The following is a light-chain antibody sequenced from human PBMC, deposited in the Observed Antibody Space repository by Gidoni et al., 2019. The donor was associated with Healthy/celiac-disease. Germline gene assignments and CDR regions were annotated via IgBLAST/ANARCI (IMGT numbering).Light chain of an antibody. CDR1: QSISSY. V-gene: IGKV1-39*01. CDR3: QQSYSTPRT. J-gene: IGKJ1*01. Sequence: DIQMTQSPSSLSASVGDRVTITRRASQSISSYLNWYQQKPGKAPKLLIYAASRLQSGVPSRLSSSGSGTDFTLTSSSLQPEDFATYYCQQSYSTPRTFGQGTKVEIK. CDR2: AAS.